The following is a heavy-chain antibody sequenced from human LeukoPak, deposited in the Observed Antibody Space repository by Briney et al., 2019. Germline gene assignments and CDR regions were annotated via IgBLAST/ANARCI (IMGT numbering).Heavy chain of an antibody. Sequence: QTGGSLRLSCAASGFTFDDYAMHWVRQAPGKGLEWVSGISWNSGSIGYADSVKGRFTISRDNAKNSLYLQMNSLRAEDTALYYCATASQWLDENFDYWGQGTLVTVSS. D-gene: IGHD6-19*01. CDR3: ATASQWLDENFDY. V-gene: IGHV3-9*01. CDR1: GFTFDDYA. J-gene: IGHJ4*02. CDR2: ISWNSGSI.